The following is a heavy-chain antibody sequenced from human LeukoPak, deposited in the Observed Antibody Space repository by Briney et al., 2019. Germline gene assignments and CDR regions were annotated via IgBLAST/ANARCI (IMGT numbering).Heavy chain of an antibody. J-gene: IGHJ4*02. CDR2: ISSDGSNK. CDR3: ARDLGGGTDH. CDR1: GFTFSSYA. D-gene: IGHD3-16*01. Sequence: GRSLRLSCAASGFTFSSYAVHWVRQASGKGLEWVAVISSDGSNKYYADSVKGRFTISRDNSKNTLYLQMNSLTAEDTAVYYCARDLGGGTDHWGQGTLVTVPS. V-gene: IGHV3-30-3*01.